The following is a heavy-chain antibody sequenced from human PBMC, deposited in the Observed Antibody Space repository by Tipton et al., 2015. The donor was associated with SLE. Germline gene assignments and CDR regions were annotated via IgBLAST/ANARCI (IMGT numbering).Heavy chain of an antibody. CDR3: ARPSGYTAMAPYYYYFDY. D-gene: IGHD5-18*01. Sequence: QSGPEVKKPGASVKVSCKASGYTFTGYYMHWVRQAPGQGLEWMGRINPNSGGTNYAQKFQGRVTMTRDTSISTAYMELSRLRSDDTAVYYCARPSGYTAMAPYYYYFDYWGQGTLVTVSS. CDR2: INPNSGGT. V-gene: IGHV1-2*06. J-gene: IGHJ4*02. CDR1: GYTFTGYY.